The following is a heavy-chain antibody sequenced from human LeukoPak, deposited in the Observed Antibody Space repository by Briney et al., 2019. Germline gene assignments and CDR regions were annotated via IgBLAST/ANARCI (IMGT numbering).Heavy chain of an antibody. Sequence: PSETLSLTCTVSGGSISSGGYYWSWTRQHPGKGLEWIGYIYYSGSTYYNPSLKSRVTISVDTSKNQFSLRLSSVTAADTAVYYCASYSSTYSKAFDYWGQGSLVTVSS. D-gene: IGHD3-22*01. CDR1: GGSISSGGYY. V-gene: IGHV4-31*03. J-gene: IGHJ4*02. CDR2: IYYSGST. CDR3: ASYSSTYSKAFDY.